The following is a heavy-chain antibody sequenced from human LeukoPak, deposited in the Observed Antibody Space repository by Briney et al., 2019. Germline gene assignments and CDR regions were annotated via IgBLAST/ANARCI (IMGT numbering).Heavy chain of an antibody. CDR2: ISAYNGNT. CDR3: AREGYSSSWSGFLFDY. V-gene: IGHV1-18*01. D-gene: IGHD6-13*01. J-gene: IGHJ4*02. Sequence: ASVKVSCKASGYTFTSYGISWVRQAPGQGLEWMGWISAYNGNTNYAQKLQGRVTMTTDTSTSTAYMELRSLRSDDTAVYYCAREGYSSSWSGFLFDYWGQGTLVTVSS. CDR1: GYTFTSYG.